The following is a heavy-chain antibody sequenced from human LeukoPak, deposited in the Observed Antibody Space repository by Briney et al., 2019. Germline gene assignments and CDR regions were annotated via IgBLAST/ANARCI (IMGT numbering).Heavy chain of an antibody. J-gene: IGHJ5*02. CDR3: ARERITMVRGAVGWFDP. V-gene: IGHV1-2*02. D-gene: IGHD3-10*01. Sequence: ASVKVSCKASGYTFTGYYMHWVRQAPGQGLEWMGWINPNSGGTNYAQKFQGRVTMTRDTSISTAYMELSRLRSDDTAVYYCARERITMVRGAVGWFDPWGQGTLVTVSS. CDR1: GYTFTGYY. CDR2: INPNSGGT.